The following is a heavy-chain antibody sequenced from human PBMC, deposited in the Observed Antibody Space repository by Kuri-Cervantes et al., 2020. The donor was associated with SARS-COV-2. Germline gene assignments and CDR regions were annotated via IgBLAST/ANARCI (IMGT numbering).Heavy chain of an antibody. Sequence: GESLKISCAASGFNFSRTDMHWVRQAPGKGMEWLAVISHDGKNKKCTASGKGRFTISRDNSQNTLYLHMKSLRSEDTAIYYCAKDRVGVQDFWGQGTLVTVSS. CDR2: ISHDGKNK. CDR1: GFNFSRTD. V-gene: IGHV3-30*18. CDR3: AKDRVGVQDF. J-gene: IGHJ4*02. D-gene: IGHD2-21*01.